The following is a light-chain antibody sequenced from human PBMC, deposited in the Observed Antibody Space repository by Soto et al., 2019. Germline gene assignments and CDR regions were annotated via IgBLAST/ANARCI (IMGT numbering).Light chain of an antibody. J-gene: IGKJ3*01. CDR2: AAS. Sequence: EIVLTQSPGTLSLSPGERATLSCRASQSVSSSYLAWYQQKPGQAPRLLIYAASSRATGIPDRFSGSGSGTDFTLTISRLEPEDFAVYYCQQYGSSPFTFSPRTKGDIK. CDR3: QQYGSSPFT. CDR1: QSVSSSY. V-gene: IGKV3-20*01.